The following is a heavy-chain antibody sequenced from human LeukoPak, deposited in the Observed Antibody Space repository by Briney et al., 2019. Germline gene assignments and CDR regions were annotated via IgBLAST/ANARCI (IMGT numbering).Heavy chain of an antibody. CDR2: INPSGGST. J-gene: IGHJ6*03. CDR3: ARAGYSYANGYYMDV. CDR1: GYTFTSYY. Sequence: ASVKVSCKASGYTFTSYYMHWVRQAPGQGLEWMGIINPSGGSTSHAQKFQGRVTMTRDMSTSTVYMELSSLRSQDTAVYNCARAGYSYANGYYMDVWGKGTTVTVSS. D-gene: IGHD5-18*01. V-gene: IGHV1-46*01.